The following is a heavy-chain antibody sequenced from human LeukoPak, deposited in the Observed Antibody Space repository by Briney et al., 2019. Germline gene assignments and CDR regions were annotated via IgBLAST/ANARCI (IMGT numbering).Heavy chain of an antibody. D-gene: IGHD2-15*01. Sequence: SETLSLTCTVSGGSISSYYWSWIRQPPGKGLEWIGYIYYSGSTNYNPSLKSQVAISVDTSKNQFSLKLSSVTAADTAVYYCAAGGVAATHNWFDPWGQGTLVTVSS. CDR1: GGSISSYY. CDR3: AAGGVAATHNWFDP. J-gene: IGHJ5*02. CDR2: IYYSGST. V-gene: IGHV4-59*01.